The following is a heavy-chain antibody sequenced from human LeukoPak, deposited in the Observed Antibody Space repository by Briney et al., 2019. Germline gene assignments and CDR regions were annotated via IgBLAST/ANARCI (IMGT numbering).Heavy chain of an antibody. CDR1: GYTFTSYG. V-gene: IGHV7-4-1*02. Sequence: GASVKVSCKASGYTFTSYGMNWVRQAPGQGLEWMGWINTNTGNPSYAQGFTGRFVFSLNTSVSTAYLQISSLKAEDTAVYYCARVGVAGIQLWLPYYYYGMDVWGQGTTVTVSS. CDR2: INTNTGNP. J-gene: IGHJ6*02. D-gene: IGHD5-18*01. CDR3: ARVGVAGIQLWLPYYYYGMDV.